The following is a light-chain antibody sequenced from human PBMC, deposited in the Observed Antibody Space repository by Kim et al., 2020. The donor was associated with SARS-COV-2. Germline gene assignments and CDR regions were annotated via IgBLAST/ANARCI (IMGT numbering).Light chain of an antibody. CDR3: QAWDRSTRV. Sequence: SYELTQPPSVSVSPGQTARITCSGDKLGDKHACWYQQKPGQSPLLVIYQDNKRPSGIPERFSGSNSGNTATLTISGTQAMDEADYYCQAWDRSTRVFGGGTQLTVL. V-gene: IGLV3-1*01. CDR2: QDN. CDR1: KLGDKH. J-gene: IGLJ2*01.